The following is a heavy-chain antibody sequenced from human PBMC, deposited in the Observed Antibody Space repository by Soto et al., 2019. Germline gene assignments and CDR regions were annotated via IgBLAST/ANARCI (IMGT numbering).Heavy chain of an antibody. J-gene: IGHJ5*02. Sequence: EVQLVESGGGVVRPGWSLRLSCAASGFTFDDYGMSWVRQAPGKGLEWVSGINWSGGSTGYADSVKGRFTISRDNAKNSLYLQMNSLRAEDTALYHCARDPSYGSGSYHSDDPWGQGTLVTVSS. CDR1: GFTFDDYG. CDR2: INWSGGST. D-gene: IGHD3-10*01. V-gene: IGHV3-20*01. CDR3: ARDPSYGSGSYHSDDP.